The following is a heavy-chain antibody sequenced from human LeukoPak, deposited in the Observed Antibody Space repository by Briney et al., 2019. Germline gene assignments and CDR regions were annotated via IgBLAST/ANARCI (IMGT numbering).Heavy chain of an antibody. J-gene: IGHJ4*02. CDR3: AREEYSGSYYFDY. CDR2: IGATDGSK. V-gene: IGHV3-48*02. D-gene: IGHD1-26*01. CDR1: GFTFSAYS. Sequence: PGGSLRLSCAASGFTFSAYSMNWVRQAPGKGLEWVSYIGATDGSKYYADSVKGRFSISRDNAKNSLYLQMNSLRDEDTAVYYCAREEYSGSYYFDYWGQGTLVTVSS.